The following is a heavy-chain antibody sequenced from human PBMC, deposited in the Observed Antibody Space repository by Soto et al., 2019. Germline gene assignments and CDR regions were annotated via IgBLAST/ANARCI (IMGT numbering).Heavy chain of an antibody. CDR2: IYWDDDK. V-gene: IGHV2-5*02. D-gene: IGHD1-1*01. CDR1: GFSLSTSGVG. CDR3: ARQNWNDGMDV. Sequence: SGPTLVNPTQTLTLTCTFSGFSLSTSGVGVGWIRQPPGKALEWLALIYWDDDKRYSPSLKSRLTITKDTSKNQVVLTMTNMDPGDTATYYCARQNWNDGMDVWGQGTTVTVSS. J-gene: IGHJ6*02.